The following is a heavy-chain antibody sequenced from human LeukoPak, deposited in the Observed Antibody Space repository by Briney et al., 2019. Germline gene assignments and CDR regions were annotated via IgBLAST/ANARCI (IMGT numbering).Heavy chain of an antibody. CDR3: AKGGLGAGKRVPSDY. Sequence: GGSLRLSCVASGFTFSGNAMSWVRQAPGKGLEWVSGISGTGGSTYYADSVKGRFTISRDNSKNTLYLQMNSLRAEDTAVYYCAKGGLGAGKRVPSDYWGQGTLVTVSS. V-gene: IGHV3-23*01. CDR1: GFTFSGNA. J-gene: IGHJ4*02. CDR2: ISGTGGST. D-gene: IGHD4/OR15-4a*01.